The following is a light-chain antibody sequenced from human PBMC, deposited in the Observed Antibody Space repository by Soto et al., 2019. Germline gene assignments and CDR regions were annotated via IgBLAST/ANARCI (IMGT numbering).Light chain of an antibody. CDR1: QSISSS. V-gene: IGKV1-5*01. Sequence: DIQMTQSPSNLSASVGDRVIISCRASQSISSSLAWCQQKPEKAPKLLIYGASSLESGVPSRFSGSGSGTEFTLTITSLQPDDFATYYCQQYRILWTFGQGTKVEIK. CDR2: GAS. CDR3: QQYRILWT. J-gene: IGKJ1*01.